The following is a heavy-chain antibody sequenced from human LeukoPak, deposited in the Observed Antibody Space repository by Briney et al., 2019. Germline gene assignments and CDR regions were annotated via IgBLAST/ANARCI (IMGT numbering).Heavy chain of an antibody. CDR3: AIRGVTYYYDSSGYYGDAFDI. CDR1: GYTFTSYA. Sequence: ASVKVSCKASGYTFTSYAMHWVRQAPGQRLEWMGWINAGNGNTKYSQEFQGRVTITRDTSASTAYMELSSLRSEDMAVYYCAIRGVTYYYDSSGYYGDAFDIWGQGTMDTVSS. CDR2: INAGNGNT. D-gene: IGHD3-22*01. V-gene: IGHV1-3*03. J-gene: IGHJ3*02.